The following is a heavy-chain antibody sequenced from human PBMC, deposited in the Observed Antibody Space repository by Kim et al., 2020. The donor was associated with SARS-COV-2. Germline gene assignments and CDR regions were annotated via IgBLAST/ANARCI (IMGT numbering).Heavy chain of an antibody. J-gene: IGHJ5*02. Sequence: WYGDCAVSVKSRSSINPDNSKNQFSLQLNSVTPEDTAVYYCARGLHWFDPWGQGTLVTVSS. D-gene: IGHD5-18*01. V-gene: IGHV6-1*01. CDR3: ARGLHWFDP. CDR2: WYG.